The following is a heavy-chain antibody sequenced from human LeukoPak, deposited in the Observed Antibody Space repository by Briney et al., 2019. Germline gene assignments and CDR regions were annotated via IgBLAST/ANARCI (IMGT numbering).Heavy chain of an antibody. CDR2: IYHSGST. Sequence: PSETLSLTCTVSGGSISSSSYYWGWIRQPPGKGLEWIGSIYHSGSTYYNPSLKSRVTISVGTSKNQFSLKLSSVTAADTAVYYCARQGYSSSWPTARNARNWFDPWGQGTMVTVSS. CDR3: ARQGYSSSWPTARNARNWFDP. J-gene: IGHJ3*01. V-gene: IGHV4-39*01. CDR1: GGSISSSSYY. D-gene: IGHD6-13*01.